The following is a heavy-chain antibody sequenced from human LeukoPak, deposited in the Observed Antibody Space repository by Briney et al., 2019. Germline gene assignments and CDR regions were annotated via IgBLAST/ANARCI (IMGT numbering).Heavy chain of an antibody. D-gene: IGHD6-13*01. Sequence: SGGSLRLSCAASGFTFDDYAMHWVRQAPGKGLEWVSGISWNSGSIGYADSVKGRFTISRDNAKNSLYLQMSSLRAEDTALYYCARSGGSSSWPFDYWGQGTLVTVSS. CDR1: GFTFDDYA. J-gene: IGHJ4*02. CDR3: ARSGGSSSWPFDY. CDR2: ISWNSGSI. V-gene: IGHV3-9*01.